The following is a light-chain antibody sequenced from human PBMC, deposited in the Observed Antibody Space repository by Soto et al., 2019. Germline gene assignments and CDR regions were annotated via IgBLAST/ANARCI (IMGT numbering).Light chain of an antibody. Sequence: QSALTQPASVSGSPGQSIAISCTGTSSDVGGYNYVSWYQQLPGKAPKLLISEVSNRPAGVSHRFSGSKSGNTASLTISGLQAEDEADYYYSSSRTGGPFVFGTGNKLTVL. V-gene: IGLV2-14*01. CDR2: EVS. CDR3: SSSRTGGPFV. J-gene: IGLJ1*01. CDR1: SSDVGGYNY.